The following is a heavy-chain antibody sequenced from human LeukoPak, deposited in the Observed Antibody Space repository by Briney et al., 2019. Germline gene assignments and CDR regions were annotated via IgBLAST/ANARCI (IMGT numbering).Heavy chain of an antibody. J-gene: IGHJ4*02. Sequence: PGGSLRLSCAASGFTFSSYSMNWVRQAPGKGLEWVSYISSSSNTIYYADSVKGRFTISRDNAKNSLYLQMNSLRAEDTAVYYCARDLREQWLVPFDYWGQGTLVTVSS. CDR2: ISSSSNTI. V-gene: IGHV3-48*01. CDR1: GFTFSSYS. CDR3: ARDLREQWLVPFDY. D-gene: IGHD6-19*01.